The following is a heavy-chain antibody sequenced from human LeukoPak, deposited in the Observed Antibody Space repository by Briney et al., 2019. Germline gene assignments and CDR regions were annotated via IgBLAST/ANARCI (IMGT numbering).Heavy chain of an antibody. Sequence: GGSLRLSCAASGFPFNNYAMSWVRPAPGKGLEWVSLLHFSGNTAYYADSVKGRFTISRDNSKNTLFLQMNSLRAEDTAIYYCARAWQLHDVFDIWGQGTMVTVSS. CDR2: LHFSGNTA. J-gene: IGHJ3*02. V-gene: IGHV3-23*05. D-gene: IGHD6-6*01. CDR1: GFPFNNYA. CDR3: ARAWQLHDVFDI.